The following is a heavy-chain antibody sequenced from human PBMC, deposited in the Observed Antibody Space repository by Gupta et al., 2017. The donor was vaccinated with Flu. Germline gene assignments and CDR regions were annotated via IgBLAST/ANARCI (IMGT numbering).Heavy chain of an antibody. CDR2: ISSGGNII. V-gene: IGHV3-48*03. J-gene: IGHJ4*02. CDR3: ARDGPPDF. Sequence: EVQLVESGGGLVQPGESLRLSCATSGFTFRTYEMNWVRQAPGKGPEWVSYISSGGNIIYYADSVKGRFTISRDNTKESLYLQMSSLRVEDTAIYYCARDGPPDFWGQGTLVTVSS. CDR1: GFTFRTYE.